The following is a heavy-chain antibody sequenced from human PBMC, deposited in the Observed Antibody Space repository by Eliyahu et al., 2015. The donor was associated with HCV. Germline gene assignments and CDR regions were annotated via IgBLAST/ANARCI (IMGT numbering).Heavy chain of an antibody. CDR3: ARQLDYGGNSNLDS. V-gene: IGHV5-51*01. Sequence: EVQLVQSGAELKKPGESLKISCQGSGXRFXKYWIAWVRQMPGKGLEWMGVIYPDDSDTRYNPSFRGQVTLSADKSINTAYLRWSSLKASDSAMYYCARQLDYGGNSNLDSWGQGTLVTVSS. CDR2: IYPDDSDT. D-gene: IGHD4-23*01. CDR1: GXRFXKYW. J-gene: IGHJ4*02.